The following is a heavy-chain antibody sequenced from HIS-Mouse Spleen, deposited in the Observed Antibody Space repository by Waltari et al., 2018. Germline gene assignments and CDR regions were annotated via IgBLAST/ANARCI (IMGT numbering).Heavy chain of an antibody. CDR3: AREIPYSSSWYDWYFDL. V-gene: IGHV4-39*07. Sequence: QLQLQESGPGLVKPSATLSLPCTVSGCSISSSSYYWGRIRQPPGKGLEWIGSIYYSGSTYYNPSLKSRVTISVDTSKNQFSLKLSSVTAADTAVYYCAREIPYSSSWYDWYFDLWGRGTLVTVSS. J-gene: IGHJ2*01. D-gene: IGHD6-13*01. CDR2: IYYSGST. CDR1: GCSISSSSYY.